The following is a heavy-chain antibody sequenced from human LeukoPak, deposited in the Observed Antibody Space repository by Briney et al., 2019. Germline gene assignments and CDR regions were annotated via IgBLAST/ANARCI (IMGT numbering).Heavy chain of an antibody. J-gene: IGHJ4*02. CDR2: INHSGST. Sequence: PSETLSLTCAVYGGSFSGYYWSWIRQPPGKGLEWIGEINHSGSTNYNPSLKSRVTISVDTSKNQFSLKLCSVTAADTAVYYCARGIAAENPFDYWGQGTLVTVSS. D-gene: IGHD6-13*01. CDR3: ARGIAAENPFDY. CDR1: GGSFSGYY. V-gene: IGHV4-34*01.